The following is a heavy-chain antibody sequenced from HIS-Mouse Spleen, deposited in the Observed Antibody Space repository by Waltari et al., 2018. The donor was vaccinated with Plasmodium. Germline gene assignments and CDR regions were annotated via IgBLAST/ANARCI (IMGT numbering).Heavy chain of an antibody. CDR3: ARGYGSGSYYN. CDR2: IYHRGIT. Sequence: QLQLQESGSGLVKPSQTLSLTCAVSGGSISSGGYSWSWIRQPPGKGLAWIGYIYHRGITYDNPSLTRRVTISGDRSKNQFSLKLGSVTAADTAGYYCARGYGSGSYYNWGQGTLVTVSS. CDR1: GGSISSGGYS. J-gene: IGHJ4*02. D-gene: IGHD3-10*01. V-gene: IGHV4-30-2*01.